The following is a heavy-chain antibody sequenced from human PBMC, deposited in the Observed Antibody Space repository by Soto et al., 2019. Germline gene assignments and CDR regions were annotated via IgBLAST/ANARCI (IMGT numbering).Heavy chain of an antibody. Sequence: SETLSLTCSVSGASIYNGGYFWSWIRQSPGKGLEWIGHIHNSGSPYNNPSLKSRVTISADTSKNQFSLKLTSVTAADTAVYYCTTTYNWFGPWGQGTLVTVSS. CDR3: TTTYNWFGP. J-gene: IGHJ5*02. V-gene: IGHV4-30-4*01. CDR2: IHNSGSP. CDR1: GASIYNGGYF. D-gene: IGHD1-1*01.